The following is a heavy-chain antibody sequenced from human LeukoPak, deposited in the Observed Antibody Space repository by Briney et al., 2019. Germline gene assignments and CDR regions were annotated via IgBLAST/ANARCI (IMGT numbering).Heavy chain of an antibody. J-gene: IGHJ6*03. CDR2: ISSGSNTR. V-gene: IGHV3-48*04. D-gene: IGHD5-12*01. CDR1: GTTFDRYS. CDR3: ARERYLPSGGYYYMDV. Sequence: GGSLRLSCVAYGTTFDRYSMDWVRQAPGKGLEWVSYISSGSNTRLYAESVKGRFTISRDNSNDSLFLQMNSLRAEDLAVYYCARERYLPSGGYYYMDVWGKGTTVTISS.